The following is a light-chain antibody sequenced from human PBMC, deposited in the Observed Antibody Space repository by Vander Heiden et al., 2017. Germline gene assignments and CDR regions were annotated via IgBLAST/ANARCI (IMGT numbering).Light chain of an antibody. V-gene: IGKV1-33*01. CDR3: QQFNNLPIT. CDR2: DAS. J-gene: IGKJ5*01. Sequence: DVQMTQSPSSLSASVGDRVTITCQASQHISNHLNWYQQKPGKAPKLLIYDASDLETGVPSRCSGSGSGTHFTVTISTLQPEDIGTYYCQQFNNLPITFGQGTRLEIK. CDR1: QHISNH.